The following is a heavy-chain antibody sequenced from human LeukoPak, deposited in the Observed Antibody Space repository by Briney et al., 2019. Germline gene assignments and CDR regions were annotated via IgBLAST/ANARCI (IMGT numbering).Heavy chain of an antibody. CDR2: IIPIFGTA. D-gene: IGHD3-22*01. CDR3: AGTYYYDSSGSYRAFDI. J-gene: IGHJ4*02. Sequence: SVKVSCKASGGTFSSYAISWVRQAPGQGLEWMGGIIPIFGTANYAQKFQGRVTITTDESTSTAYMELSSLRSEDTAVYYCAGTYYYDSSGSYRAFDIWGQGTLVTVSS. CDR1: GGTFSSYA. V-gene: IGHV1-69*05.